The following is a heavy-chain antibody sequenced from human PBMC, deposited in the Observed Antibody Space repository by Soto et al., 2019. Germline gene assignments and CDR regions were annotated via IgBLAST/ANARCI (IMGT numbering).Heavy chain of an antibody. CDR1: GYTFTGYY. V-gene: IGHV1-2*04. Sequence: ASVKVSCKASGYTFTGYYMHWVRQAPGQGLEWMGWINPNSGGTNYAQKFQGWVTMTRDTSISTAYMELSRLRSDDTAEYYCAINFQDRISGSYYNGDYYFDYWGQGTLVTVSS. CDR2: INPNSGGT. J-gene: IGHJ4*02. CDR3: AINFQDRISGSYYNGDYYFDY. D-gene: IGHD3-10*01.